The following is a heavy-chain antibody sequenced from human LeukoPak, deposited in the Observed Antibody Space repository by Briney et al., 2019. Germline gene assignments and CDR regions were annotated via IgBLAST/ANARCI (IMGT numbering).Heavy chain of an antibody. D-gene: IGHD3-3*01. CDR2: IYYSGTT. Sequence: SETLSLTCTVSGGSISSHYWSWIRQPPGKGLEWIGYIYYSGTTNYNPSLKSRVTISVDTSKNPFSLKLSSVTAADTAVYYCARVDYDFWSGYYHYYYYMDVWGKGTTVTVSS. J-gene: IGHJ6*03. CDR3: ARVDYDFWSGYYHYYYYMDV. CDR1: GGSISSHY. V-gene: IGHV4-59*11.